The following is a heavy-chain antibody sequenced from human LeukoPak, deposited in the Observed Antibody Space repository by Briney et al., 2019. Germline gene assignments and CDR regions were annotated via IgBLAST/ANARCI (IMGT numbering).Heavy chain of an antibody. CDR3: ARDPCSSTSCYVGWFDP. Sequence: GGSLRLSCAASGFTFSSYAMSWVRQAPGKGLEWVSAISGSGGSTYYADSVKGRFTISRDNSKNTLYLQMNSLRAEETAVYYCARDPCSSTSCYVGWFDPWGQGTLVTVSS. CDR1: GFTFSSYA. CDR2: ISGSGGST. D-gene: IGHD2-2*01. J-gene: IGHJ5*02. V-gene: IGHV3-23*01.